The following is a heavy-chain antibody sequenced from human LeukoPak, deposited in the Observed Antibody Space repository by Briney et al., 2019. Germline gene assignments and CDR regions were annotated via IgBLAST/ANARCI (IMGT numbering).Heavy chain of an antibody. D-gene: IGHD6-13*01. V-gene: IGHV4-39*07. CDR3: ARTTEAHSWRTRYYDYYMDV. Sequence: RPSETLSLACTVSGGSISSSRYYWGWIRQSPGKGPEWIGSIYYSGNTYHNPSLKSRVTISLDTSKNQFSLKLSSVTAADTAVYYCARTTEAHSWRTRYYDYYMDVWGKGTTVTVSS. J-gene: IGHJ6*03. CDR2: IYYSGNT. CDR1: GGSISSSRYY.